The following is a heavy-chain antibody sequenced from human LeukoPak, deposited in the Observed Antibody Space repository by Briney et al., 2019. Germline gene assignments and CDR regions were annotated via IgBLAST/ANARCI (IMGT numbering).Heavy chain of an antibody. J-gene: IGHJ5*02. CDR3: ARENYCTNGVCWAFDP. CDR1: GGSISSSDDY. D-gene: IGHD2-8*01. CDR2: IYYTGST. Sequence: SETLSLTCTVSGGSISSSDDYWGWVRQPPGKGLGWIGNIYYTGSTSYNSSLKSRVTISVDTSKNQFSLQLSSVTAADTAVYYCARENYCTNGVCWAFDPWGQGTLVTVSS. V-gene: IGHV4-39*07.